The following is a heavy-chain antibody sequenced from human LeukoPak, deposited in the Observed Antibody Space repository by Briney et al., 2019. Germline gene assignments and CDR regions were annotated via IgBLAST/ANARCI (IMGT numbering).Heavy chain of an antibody. J-gene: IGHJ6*03. V-gene: IGHV4-34*01. CDR3: ARGRRIVVVLGATRTHRDYYMDV. CDR1: GGPFSGYY. D-gene: IGHD2-15*01. Sequence: PSETLSLTCAVYGGPFSGYYWSWIRQSPGKGLEWIGETYHSGSTNYNSSLKSRVTISLDTSKNQFSLKLSSVTAADTAVYYCARGRRIVVVLGATRTHRDYYMDVWGKGTTVTVSS. CDR2: TYHSGST.